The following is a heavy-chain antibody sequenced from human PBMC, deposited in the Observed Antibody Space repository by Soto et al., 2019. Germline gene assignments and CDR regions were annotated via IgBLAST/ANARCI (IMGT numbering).Heavy chain of an antibody. Sequence: GASVKVSCKASGYTFTGCYMHWVRQAPGQGLEWMGWINPNSGGTNYAQKFQGWVTMTRDTSISTAYMELSRLRSDDTAVYYCARVRYDYIWGSSPSPLVYWGQGTLVTVSS. CDR3: ARVRYDYIWGSSPSPLVY. D-gene: IGHD3-16*01. V-gene: IGHV1-2*04. J-gene: IGHJ4*02. CDR1: GYTFTGCY. CDR2: INPNSGGT.